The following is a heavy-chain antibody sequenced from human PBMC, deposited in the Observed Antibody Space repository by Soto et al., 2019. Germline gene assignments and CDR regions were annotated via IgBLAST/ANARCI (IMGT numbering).Heavy chain of an antibody. D-gene: IGHD5-12*01. CDR3: ARDSGIVATIGCFDY. CDR1: GFTFSSYG. J-gene: IGHJ4*02. Sequence: GGSLRLSCAASGFTFSSYGMHWVRQAPGKGLEWVAVIWYDGSNKYYADSVKGRFTISRDNSKNTLYLQMNSLRAEDTAVYYCARDSGIVATIGCFDYWGQGTLVTVSS. CDR2: IWYDGSNK. V-gene: IGHV3-33*01.